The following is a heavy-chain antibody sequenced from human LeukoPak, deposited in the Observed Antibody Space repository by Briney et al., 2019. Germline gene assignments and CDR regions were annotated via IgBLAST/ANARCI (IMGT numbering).Heavy chain of an antibody. V-gene: IGHV3-23*01. CDR3: AKGKYSSGAGVFDY. Sequence: GGSLRLSCAASGFTFSSYAMKWVRQAPGKGLEWVSGISGSVGSTYYADSVKGRFTMSRDNSKNTVYLQMNSLRAEDTAVYYCAKGKYSSGAGVFDYWGQGTLVTVSS. J-gene: IGHJ4*02. CDR1: GFTFSSYA. CDR2: ISGSVGST. D-gene: IGHD6-19*01.